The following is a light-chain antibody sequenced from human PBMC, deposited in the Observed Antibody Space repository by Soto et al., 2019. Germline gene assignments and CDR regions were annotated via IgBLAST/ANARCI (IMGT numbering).Light chain of an antibody. V-gene: IGLV1-40*01. J-gene: IGLJ1*01. Sequence: QSVLTQPPSVSGAPGQRVTISCTGSSSNIGAGYDVHWYQQLPGTAPKLLIYGNSNRPSGVPDRFFGSKSGSSASLAITGLQIEDEADYYCQSYDNSLSGYVFGTGTQLTVL. CDR1: SSNIGAGYD. CDR3: QSYDNSLSGYV. CDR2: GNS.